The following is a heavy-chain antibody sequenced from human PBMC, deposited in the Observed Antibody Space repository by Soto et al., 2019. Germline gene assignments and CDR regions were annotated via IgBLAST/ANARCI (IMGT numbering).Heavy chain of an antibody. V-gene: IGHV3-43*02. CDR3: AKVRPNYYDSSGYSYYFDY. Sequence: GGSLRLSCAASGFTFDDYAMYWVRQAPGKGLEWVSLISGDGGSTYYADSVKGRFTISRDNSKNSLYLQMNSLRTEDTALYYCAKVRPNYYDSSGYSYYFDYWGQGTLVTVSS. D-gene: IGHD3-22*01. CDR2: ISGDGGST. J-gene: IGHJ4*02. CDR1: GFTFDDYA.